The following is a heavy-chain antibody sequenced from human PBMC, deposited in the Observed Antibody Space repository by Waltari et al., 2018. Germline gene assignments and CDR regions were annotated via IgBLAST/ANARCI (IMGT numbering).Heavy chain of an antibody. CDR1: GVKFDEHG. D-gene: IGHD2-15*01. J-gene: IGHJ4*02. CDR3: AREKLMGEYIDY. V-gene: IGHV3-20*04. Sequence: EVQLVESGGGVRRPGGSLRLACAASGVKFDEHGMRWVRQAPGKGLEWVSSINWNGGSTCYADSVRGRFTISRDNAKNSLYLQMNSLRADDTALYYCAREKLMGEYIDYWGQGTLVTVSS. CDR2: INWNGGST.